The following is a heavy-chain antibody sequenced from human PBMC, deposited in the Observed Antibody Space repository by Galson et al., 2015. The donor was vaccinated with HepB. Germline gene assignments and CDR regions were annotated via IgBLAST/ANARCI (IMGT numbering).Heavy chain of an antibody. CDR1: GFTFSSYW. Sequence: SLRLSCAASGFTFSSYWMHWVRQAPGKGLVWVSRINSDGSSTSYADSVKGRFTISRDNAKNTLYLQMSSLRAEDTAVYYCARDGDYGGLDVWGQGTTVAVSS. V-gene: IGHV3-74*01. CDR3: ARDGDYGGLDV. D-gene: IGHD4-23*01. CDR2: INSDGSST. J-gene: IGHJ6*02.